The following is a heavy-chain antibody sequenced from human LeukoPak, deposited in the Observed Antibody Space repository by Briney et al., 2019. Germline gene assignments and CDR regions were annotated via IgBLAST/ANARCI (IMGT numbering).Heavy chain of an antibody. Sequence: GGSLRLSCAASGFTFSSYWMSWVRQAPGKGLEWVANIKQDESEKYYVDSVKGRFTISRDNAKNSLYLQMNSLRAEDTAVYYCAMDPGGYFDWLLPLDYWGQGTLVTVSS. D-gene: IGHD3-9*01. V-gene: IGHV3-7*04. J-gene: IGHJ4*02. CDR2: IKQDESEK. CDR1: GFTFSSYW. CDR3: AMDPGGYFDWLLPLDY.